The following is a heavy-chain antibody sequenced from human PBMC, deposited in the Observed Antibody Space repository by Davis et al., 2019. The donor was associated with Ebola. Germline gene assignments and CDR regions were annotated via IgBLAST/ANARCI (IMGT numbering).Heavy chain of an antibody. CDR3: ARGGRSAINDAFDI. Sequence: ASVKVSCKASGHTFTGFYIHWVRQAPGQRLEWMGWINPNSGPSHYAQKFQGRVTMTRDTSISTVYMELSRLRSDDTAVYFCARGGRSAINDAFDIWGQGTMVTVSS. V-gene: IGHV1-2*02. D-gene: IGHD3-16*01. CDR2: INPNSGPS. J-gene: IGHJ3*02. CDR1: GHTFTGFY.